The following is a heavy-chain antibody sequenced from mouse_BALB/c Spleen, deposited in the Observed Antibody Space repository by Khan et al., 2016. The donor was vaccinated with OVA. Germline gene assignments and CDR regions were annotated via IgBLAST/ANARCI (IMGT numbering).Heavy chain of an antibody. V-gene: IGHV5-17*02. J-gene: IGHJ2*01. CDR3: ATSLFTGYYFDY. Sequence: EVELVESGGGLVQPGGSRKLSCAASGFTFNNYGMHWVRKAPEKGLEWVAYISGDSNTINYVDSVKDRFTISRDNPKNTLFLQMTSLMSEDTAMYYCATSLFTGYYFDYWGPGTTLTVS. D-gene: IGHD1-1*01. CDR1: GFTFNNYG. CDR2: ISGDSNTI.